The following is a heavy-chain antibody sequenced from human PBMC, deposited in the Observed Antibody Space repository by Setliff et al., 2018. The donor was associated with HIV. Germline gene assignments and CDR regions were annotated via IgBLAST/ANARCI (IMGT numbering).Heavy chain of an antibody. CDR3: ARDHVFGSRTGFDP. CDR2: IFYSGIT. J-gene: IGHJ5*02. D-gene: IGHD3-10*01. Sequence: SETLSLTCTVSGGSITSSTYYWDWIRQPPGKGLEWIGSIFYSGITHYNPSLKSRLTISVDTSRNQFSLKLSAVTAADTAVYYCARDHVFGSRTGFDPWGPGILVTVSS. V-gene: IGHV4-39*07. CDR1: GGSITSSTYY.